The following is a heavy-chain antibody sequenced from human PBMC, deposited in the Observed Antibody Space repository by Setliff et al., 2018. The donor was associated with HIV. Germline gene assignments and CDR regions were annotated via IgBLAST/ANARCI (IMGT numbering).Heavy chain of an antibody. Sequence: GESLKISCAASGFTFSSYAMHWVRRAPGKGLEWVASISYHEKDTFYADSVKGRFTISRDNSNNTLYLQMNSLRAEDTAVYYCAKARGAAAGSVNYWGQGTLVTVSS. CDR3: AKARGAAAGSVNY. CDR2: ISYHEKDT. J-gene: IGHJ4*02. V-gene: IGHV3-30*04. CDR1: GFTFSSYA. D-gene: IGHD6-13*01.